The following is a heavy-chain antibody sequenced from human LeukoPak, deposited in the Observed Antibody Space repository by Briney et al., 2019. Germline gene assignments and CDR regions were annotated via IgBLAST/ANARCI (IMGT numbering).Heavy chain of an antibody. Sequence: GGSLRLSCAASGFTFSSYNMNWVRQAPGKGLEWVSSITSGSSYIYYADSVKGRFTISRDNAKNSLYLQMNSLRAEDTAVYYCASDYYYGSGSYGFDYWGQGTLVTVSS. CDR1: GFTFSSYN. D-gene: IGHD3-10*01. CDR2: ITSGSSYI. J-gene: IGHJ4*02. CDR3: ASDYYYGSGSYGFDY. V-gene: IGHV3-21*01.